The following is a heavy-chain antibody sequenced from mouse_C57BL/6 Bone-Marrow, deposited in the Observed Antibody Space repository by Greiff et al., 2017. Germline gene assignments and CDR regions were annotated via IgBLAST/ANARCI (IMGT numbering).Heavy chain of an antibody. V-gene: IGHV1-55*01. Sequence: QVQLQQPGAELVKPGASVKMSCKASGYTFTSYWITWVKQRPGQGLEWIGDIYPGSGSTNYNEKFKSKATLTVDTSSSTAYMQLSSLTSEDSAVYYCARSLYPYWYFDVWGTGTTVTVSS. D-gene: IGHD2-12*01. CDR2: IYPGSGST. CDR1: GYTFTSYW. J-gene: IGHJ1*03. CDR3: ARSLYPYWYFDV.